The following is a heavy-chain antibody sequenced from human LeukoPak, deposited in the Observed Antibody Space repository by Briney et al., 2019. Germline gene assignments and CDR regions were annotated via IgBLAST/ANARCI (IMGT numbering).Heavy chain of an antibody. CDR3: ARDLGTAMGDDYYYYYGMDV. J-gene: IGHJ6*02. D-gene: IGHD5-18*01. CDR2: IYTSGST. V-gene: IGHV4-4*07. CDR1: GNSIRNYY. Sequence: SETLSLTCTVSGNSIRNYYWSWIRQPAGKGLVWMGRIYTSGSTDYNPSLKSRVTMSVDTSTNQFSLKLSSVTAADTAVYYCARDLGTAMGDDYYYYYGMDVSGQGTTVTVSS.